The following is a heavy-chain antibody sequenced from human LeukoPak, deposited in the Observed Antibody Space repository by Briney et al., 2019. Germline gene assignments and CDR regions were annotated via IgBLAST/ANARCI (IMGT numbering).Heavy chain of an antibody. J-gene: IGHJ4*02. CDR3: ARAASRDYSPGDY. D-gene: IGHD2-15*01. Sequence: GGSLRLSCAASGFTFSSYWMHWVRQAPGRGLVWVSRINSDGSSTSYADSVKGRFTISRDNAKNTLYPQMNSLRAEDTAVYYCARAASRDYSPGDYWGQGTLVTVSS. V-gene: IGHV3-74*01. CDR1: GFTFSSYW. CDR2: INSDGSST.